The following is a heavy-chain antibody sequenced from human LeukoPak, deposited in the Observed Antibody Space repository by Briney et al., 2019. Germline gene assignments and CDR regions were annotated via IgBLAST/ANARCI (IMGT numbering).Heavy chain of an antibody. CDR3: AKDRGRYYDSSGFYWGYYFDS. CDR2: ISGTGGST. J-gene: IGHJ4*02. Sequence: QPGGSLRLSCAASGFTFSTYAVNWVRQAPGKGLEWVSTISGTGGSTYYADSVKGRFTISRDNSKNTLYLQMSSLRAEDTAVYYCAKDRGRYYDSSGFYWGYYFDSWGQGILVTVST. D-gene: IGHD3-22*01. CDR1: GFTFSTYA. V-gene: IGHV3-23*01.